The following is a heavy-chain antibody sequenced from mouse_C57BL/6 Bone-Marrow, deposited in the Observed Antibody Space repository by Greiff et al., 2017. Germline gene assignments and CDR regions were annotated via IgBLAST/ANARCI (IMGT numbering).Heavy chain of an antibody. CDR3: ARGGDWEGYWYWDV. D-gene: IGHD4-1*01. V-gene: IGHV1-75*01. Sequence: VQLQQSGPELVKPGASVKISCKASGYTFTDYYINWVKQRPGQGLEWIGWIFPGSGSTYYNEKFKGKATLPVDNSSSTASILLSSLTSEDSAVYFCARGGDWEGYWYWDVWGTGTTVTVSS. CDR2: IFPGSGST. J-gene: IGHJ1*03. CDR1: GYTFTDYY.